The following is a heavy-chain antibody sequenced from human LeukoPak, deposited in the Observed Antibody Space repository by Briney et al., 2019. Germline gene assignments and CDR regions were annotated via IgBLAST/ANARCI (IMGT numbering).Heavy chain of an antibody. D-gene: IGHD3-22*01. CDR1: GGSISSSSYY. J-gene: IGHJ4*02. Sequence: PSETLSLTCTVSGGSISSSSYYWGWIRQPPGKGLEWIGSIYYSGSTYYNPSLKSRVTISVDTSKNQFSLKLSSVTAADTAVYYCARVVGSSGYYIDYWGQGTLVTVSS. V-gene: IGHV4-39*07. CDR3: ARVVGSSGYYIDY. CDR2: IYYSGST.